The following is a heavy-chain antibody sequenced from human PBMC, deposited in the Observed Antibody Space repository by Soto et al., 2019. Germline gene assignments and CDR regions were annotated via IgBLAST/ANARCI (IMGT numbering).Heavy chain of an antibody. CDR3: AKTLLDIFGELLGAARD. CDR1: GFTFSSYG. CDR2: ISYDGSNK. Sequence: GGSLRLSCAASGFTFSSYGMHWVRQAPGKGLEWVAVISYDGSNKYYADSVKGRFTISRDNSKNTLYLQMNSLRAEDTAVHYCAKTLLDIFGELLGAARDRGQGSLVTGSS. J-gene: IGHJ4*02. D-gene: IGHD3-10*01. V-gene: IGHV3-30*18.